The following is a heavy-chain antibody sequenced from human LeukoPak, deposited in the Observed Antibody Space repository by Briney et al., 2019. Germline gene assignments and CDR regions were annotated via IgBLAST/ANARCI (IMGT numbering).Heavy chain of an antibody. V-gene: IGHV7-4-1*02. CDR1: GYTFTSYA. CDR3: AREIAAAGRYYYYYMDV. Sequence: GASVKVSCKASGYTFTSYAMNWVRQAPGQGLEWMGWINTNTGNPTYAQGFTGRFVFSLDTSVSTAYLQISSLKAEDTAVYYCAREIAAAGRYYYYYMDVWGKGTTVTVSS. D-gene: IGHD6-13*01. J-gene: IGHJ6*03. CDR2: INTNTGNP.